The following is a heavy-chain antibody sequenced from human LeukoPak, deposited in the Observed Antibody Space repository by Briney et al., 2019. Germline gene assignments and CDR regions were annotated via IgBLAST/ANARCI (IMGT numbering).Heavy chain of an antibody. Sequence: SSVKVSCKASGGTFSSYAISWVRQAPGQGLECMGRIIPIFGTANYAQKFQGRVTITADESTSTAYMELSSLRSEDTAVYYCARDALIDYYDSSGPHDYWGQGTLVTVSS. CDR3: ARDALIDYYDSSGPHDY. CDR2: IIPIFGTA. D-gene: IGHD3-22*01. V-gene: IGHV1-69*15. CDR1: GGTFSSYA. J-gene: IGHJ4*02.